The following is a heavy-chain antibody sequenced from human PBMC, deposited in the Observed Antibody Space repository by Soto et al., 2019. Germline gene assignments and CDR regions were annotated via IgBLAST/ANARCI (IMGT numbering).Heavy chain of an antibody. CDR3: SRDDYEVKGLFDL. Sequence: PGGSLRLSCAASGFTFSSYAMHWVRQAPGKGLEWVAVISYDGSNKYYADSVKGRFTISRDNSKNTLYLQMNSLRAEDTAVYYCSRDDYEVKGLFDLWGQGTLVTVSS. CDR2: ISYDGSNK. V-gene: IGHV3-30-3*01. D-gene: IGHD4-17*01. CDR1: GFTFSSYA. J-gene: IGHJ5*02.